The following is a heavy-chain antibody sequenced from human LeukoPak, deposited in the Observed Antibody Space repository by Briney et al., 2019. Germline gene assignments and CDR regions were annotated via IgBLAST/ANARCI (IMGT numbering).Heavy chain of an antibody. D-gene: IGHD3-22*01. CDR2: INHSGST. CDR3: ARLYDRGVFYYYYGMDV. CDR1: GGSFSGYY. Sequence: SETLSLTCAVYGGSFSGYYWSWIRQPPGKGLEWIGEINHSGSTNYNPSLKSRVTISVDTSKNQSSLKLSSVTAADTAVYYCARLYDRGVFYYYYGMDVWGQGTTVTVSS. J-gene: IGHJ6*02. V-gene: IGHV4-34*01.